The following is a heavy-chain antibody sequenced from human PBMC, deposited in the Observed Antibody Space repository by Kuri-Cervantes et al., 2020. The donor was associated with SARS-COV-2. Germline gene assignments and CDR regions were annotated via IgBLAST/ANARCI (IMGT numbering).Heavy chain of an antibody. CDR3: AKDLRLRDNPDY. CDR2: INHSGST. J-gene: IGHJ4*02. Sequence: ESLKISCAVYGGSFSGYYWSWIRQPPGKGLEWIGEINHSGSTNYNPSLKSRVTISVDTSKNQFSLKLSSVTAADTAVYYCAKDLRLRDNPDYWGQGTLVTVSS. D-gene: IGHD5-12*01. V-gene: IGHV4-34*01. CDR1: GGSFSGYY.